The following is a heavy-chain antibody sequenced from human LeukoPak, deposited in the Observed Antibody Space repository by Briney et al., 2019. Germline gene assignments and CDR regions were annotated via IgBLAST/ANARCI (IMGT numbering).Heavy chain of an antibody. V-gene: IGHV3-21*01. CDR3: ARESRRQPTDFDY. CDR1: GFTFSSYS. J-gene: IGHJ4*02. CDR2: ISSSSSYI. Sequence: GGSLRLSCAASGFTFSSYSMTWVRQAPGKGLEWVSSISSSSSYIYYADSVKGRFTISRDNAKNSLYLQMNSLRAEDAAVYYCARESRRQPTDFDYWGQGTLVTVSS.